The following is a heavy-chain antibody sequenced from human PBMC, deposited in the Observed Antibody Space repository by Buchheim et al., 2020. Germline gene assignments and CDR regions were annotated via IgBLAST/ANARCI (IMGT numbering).Heavy chain of an antibody. D-gene: IGHD2-15*01. V-gene: IGHV4-30-4*01. Sequence: QVQLQESGPGLVKPSQTLSLTCTVSGGSISSGDYYWSWIRQPPGKGLEWIGHIYYSGSAYYNSSLKSRVTISVDTSKNQFALELSSVTAADTAVYYCVRERYCSGGSCYSIDYWGQGTL. J-gene: IGHJ4*02. CDR3: VRERYCSGGSCYSIDY. CDR2: IYYSGSA. CDR1: GGSISSGDYY.